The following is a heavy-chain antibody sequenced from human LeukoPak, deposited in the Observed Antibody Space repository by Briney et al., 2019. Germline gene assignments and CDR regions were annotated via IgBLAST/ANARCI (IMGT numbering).Heavy chain of an antibody. CDR1: GGTFSSYA. D-gene: IGHD6-13*01. V-gene: IGHV1-69*05. CDR2: IIPIFGTA. Sequence: GASVKVSCKASGGTFSSYAISWVRQAPGQGLEWMGGIIPIFGTANYAQKFQGRVTITTDESTSTAYMELSSLRSEDTAVYYCARVASTGAAAAPFPHWGQGTLVTVSS. J-gene: IGHJ1*01. CDR3: ARVASTGAAAAPFPH.